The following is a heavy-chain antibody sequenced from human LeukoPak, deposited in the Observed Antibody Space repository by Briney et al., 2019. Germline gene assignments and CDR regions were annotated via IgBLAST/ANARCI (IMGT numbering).Heavy chain of an antibody. J-gene: IGHJ6*02. CDR2: IKEDGSKI. D-gene: IGHD3-22*01. CDR1: ASTFNTYS. V-gene: IGHV3-7*03. CDR3: ARDPGRQYSSVADV. Sequence: GGSLRLSCAASASTFNTYSMNWVRQAPVKGLEWLANIKEDGSKIYYLDSVKGRFTISRDNAKNSLYLQMDSLRAADTAVYYCARDPGRQYSSVADVWGQGTTVTVSS.